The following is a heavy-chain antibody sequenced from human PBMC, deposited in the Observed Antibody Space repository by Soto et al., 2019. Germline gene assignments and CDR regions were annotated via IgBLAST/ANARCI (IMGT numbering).Heavy chain of an antibody. Sequence: GGSLGLCCEASGFTFGRVSMNWVGQVPGKGLEWVASISSASSETWYADSVKGRFIISRDNAQNSLFLQMNTLRPEDSPIYYCARVAYWGRGTQVTVS. CDR1: GFTFGRVS. J-gene: IGHJ4*02. CDR3: ARVAY. CDR2: ISSASSET. V-gene: IGHV3-21*01.